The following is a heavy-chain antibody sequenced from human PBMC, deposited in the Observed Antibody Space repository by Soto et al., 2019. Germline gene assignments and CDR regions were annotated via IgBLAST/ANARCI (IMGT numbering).Heavy chain of an antibody. V-gene: IGHV4-31*03. D-gene: IGHD3-22*01. J-gene: IGHJ3*02. CDR2: IYYSGST. Sequence: CTVSGGSISSGGYYWSWIRQHPGKGLEWIGYIYYSGSTYYNPSLKSRVTISVDTSKNQFSLKLSSVTAADTAVYYCARDGYYYDSSGNARPYAFDIWGQGTMVTVSS. CDR3: ARDGYYYDSSGNARPYAFDI. CDR1: GGSISSGGYY.